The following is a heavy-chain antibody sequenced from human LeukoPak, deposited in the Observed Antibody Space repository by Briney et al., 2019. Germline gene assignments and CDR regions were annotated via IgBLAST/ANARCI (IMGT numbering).Heavy chain of an antibody. J-gene: IGHJ4*02. CDR3: ARQHSQQLVQS. Sequence: PSETLSLTCTVSGGSISSSSYYWGWIRQPPGKGLEWIGSIYYSGSTYYNPSLKSRVTISVDTSKNQFSLKLSSVTAADTAVYYCARQHSQQLVQSWGQGTLVTVSS. CDR1: GGSISSSSYY. D-gene: IGHD6-13*01. V-gene: IGHV4-39*01. CDR2: IYYSGST.